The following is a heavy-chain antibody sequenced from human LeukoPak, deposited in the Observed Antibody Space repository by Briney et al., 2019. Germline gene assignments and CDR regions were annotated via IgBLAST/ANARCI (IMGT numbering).Heavy chain of an antibody. V-gene: IGHV1-69*04. Sequence: SVKVSCKASGGTFSSYAISWVRQAPGQGLEWMGRIISNLGIANYAQKFQGRVTITADKSTSTAYMELSSLRSEDTAVYYCARDAPIAAAGIGGNPPREKDYWGQGTLVTVSS. CDR2: IISNLGIA. CDR1: GGTFSSYA. D-gene: IGHD6-13*01. J-gene: IGHJ4*02. CDR3: ARDAPIAAAGIGGNPPREKDY.